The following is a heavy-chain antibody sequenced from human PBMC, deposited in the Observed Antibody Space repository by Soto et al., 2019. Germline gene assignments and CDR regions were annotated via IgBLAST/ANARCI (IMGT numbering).Heavy chain of an antibody. CDR3: AAQITIFGVVTLDDAFDI. D-gene: IGHD3-3*01. CDR2: IVVGSGNT. CDR1: GYTFTSYD. Sequence: SVKVSCKASGYTFTSYDINWVRQARGQRLEWIGWIVVGSGNTNYAQKFQERVTITRDMSTSTAYMELSSLRSEDTAVYYCAAQITIFGVVTLDDAFDIWGQGTMVTVSS. V-gene: IGHV1-58*02. J-gene: IGHJ3*02.